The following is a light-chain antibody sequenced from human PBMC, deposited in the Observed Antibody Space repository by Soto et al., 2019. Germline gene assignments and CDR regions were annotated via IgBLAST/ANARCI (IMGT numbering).Light chain of an antibody. CDR1: QSVTSN. J-gene: IGKJ5*01. V-gene: IGKV3-15*01. Sequence: EIVMTQSPATLSVSPGERATLSCRASQSVTSNLAWYQQKPGQAPRLLIYGASTRATGIPARFSGSGSGTEFTLTISGLQSDDFAVYCCQQYNNWPPTFGQGTRLEI. CDR2: GAS. CDR3: QQYNNWPPT.